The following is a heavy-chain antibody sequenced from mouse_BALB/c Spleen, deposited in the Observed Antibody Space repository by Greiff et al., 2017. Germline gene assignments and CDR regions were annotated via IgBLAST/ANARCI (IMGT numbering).Heavy chain of an antibody. D-gene: IGHD2-4*01. CDR2: IWSDGST. J-gene: IGHJ4*01. V-gene: IGHV2-6-2*01. Sequence: VMLVESGPDLVAPSQSLSITCTVSGFSLTYGVHWVRQPPGKGLEWLVVIWSDGSTTYNSALKSRLSISKDNSKSQVFLKMNSLQTDDTAMYYCARHGGLPYYAMDYWGQGTSVTVSS. CDR3: ARHGGLPYYAMDY. CDR1: GFSLTYG.